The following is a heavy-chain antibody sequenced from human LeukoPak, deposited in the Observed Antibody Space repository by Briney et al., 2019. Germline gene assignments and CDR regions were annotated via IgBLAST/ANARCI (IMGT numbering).Heavy chain of an antibody. V-gene: IGHV3-21*01. CDR3: ARDRIYDYIWGSYRPDYFDY. Sequence: GGSLRLSCAASGFTFSRYRLNWVRQAPGKGLELVLSICSRSIYTYYADSVKGRFTISRDNAKNSLYLQMNSLRAEDTAVYYCARDRIYDYIWGSYRPDYFDYWGQGTLVTVSS. CDR2: ICSRSIYT. D-gene: IGHD3-16*02. CDR1: GFTFSRYR. J-gene: IGHJ4*02.